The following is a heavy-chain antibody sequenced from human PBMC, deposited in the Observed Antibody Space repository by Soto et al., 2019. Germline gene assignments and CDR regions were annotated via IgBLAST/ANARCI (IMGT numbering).Heavy chain of an antibody. CDR2: IYYMGRT. V-gene: IGHV4-59*01. Sequence: SETLSLTCTLGSISTYYWNWIRQPPGKGLEWIGYIYYMGRTNYNPSLKSRLTMSIDTSKNQFSLKLTSVTAADTAVYYCARDPVGVTYFDYWGQGALVTVSS. CDR1: SISTYY. J-gene: IGHJ4*02. D-gene: IGHD1-26*01. CDR3: ARDPVGVTYFDY.